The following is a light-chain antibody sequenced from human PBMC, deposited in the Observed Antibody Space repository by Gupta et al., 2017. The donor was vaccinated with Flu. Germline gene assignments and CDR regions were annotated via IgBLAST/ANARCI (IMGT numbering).Light chain of an antibody. J-gene: IGKJ3*01. V-gene: IGKV3-15*01. CDR1: QSVSSN. CDR3: QQYNSWPLT. Sequence: LTTQSPATLSVSPGDRATLSCRASQSVSSNLAWYQQKSGQAPRLLIQGASTRATGVPGRFSGSGSGTEFTLTISSLQSEDFAVYYCQQYNSWPLTFGPGTKVDIK. CDR2: GAS.